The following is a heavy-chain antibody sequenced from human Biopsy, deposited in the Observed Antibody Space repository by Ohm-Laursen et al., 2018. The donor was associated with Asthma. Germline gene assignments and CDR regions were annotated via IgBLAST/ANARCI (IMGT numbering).Heavy chain of an antibody. V-gene: IGHV2-5*01. CDR2: IYWIDDK. D-gene: IGHD3/OR15-3a*01. CDR1: GFSLKIGAVG. J-gene: IGHJ4*01. CDR3: ARAIRLEDFLTGSFTSYFDN. Sequence: TQTHTLTCTFSGFSLKIGAVGVGWIRQPPGKAPECLAVIYWIDDKYYSPSLRNRLTVSKDTSRNRVVLAMTNMEPRDTATYFCARAIRLEDFLTGSFTSYFDNWDLGTPVSVS.